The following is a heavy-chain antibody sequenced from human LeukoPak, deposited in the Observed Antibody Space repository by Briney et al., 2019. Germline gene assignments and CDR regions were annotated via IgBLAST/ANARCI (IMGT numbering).Heavy chain of an antibody. Sequence: PGGSLRLSCAASGFTFSSYAMSWVRQAPGKGLEWVSAISGGGGSTYYAGSVKGRFTISRDNSKNALFLQMNSLRAEDTAVYYCAKDRGYSGYDPLDYWGQGTLDTVSS. V-gene: IGHV3-23*01. CDR1: GFTFSSYA. J-gene: IGHJ4*02. D-gene: IGHD5-12*01. CDR2: ISGGGGST. CDR3: AKDRGYSGYDPLDY.